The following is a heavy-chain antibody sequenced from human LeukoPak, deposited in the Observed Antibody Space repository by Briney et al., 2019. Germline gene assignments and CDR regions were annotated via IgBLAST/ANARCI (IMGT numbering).Heavy chain of an antibody. CDR3: AKGGKWDVTPFDY. D-gene: IGHD1-26*01. V-gene: IGHV3-23*01. CDR2: ISGSGGST. Sequence: PGGSLRVSCAASGFTVSSYAMSWVRQAPGKGLEWVSAISGSGGSTYYADSVKGRFTISRDNSKNTLYLQVNSLRAEDTAVYYCAKGGKWDVTPFDYWGQGTLVTVSS. J-gene: IGHJ4*02. CDR1: GFTVSSYA.